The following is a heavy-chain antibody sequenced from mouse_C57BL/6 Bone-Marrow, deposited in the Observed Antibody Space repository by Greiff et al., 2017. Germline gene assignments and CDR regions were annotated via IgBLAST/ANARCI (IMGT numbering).Heavy chain of an antibody. CDR2: IYPGSGST. CDR1: GYTFTSYW. CDR3: AVSDYYYVVAY. Sequence: QVQLKESGAELVKPGASVKMSCKASGYTFTSYWITWVKQRPGQGLEWIGDIYPGSGSTNYNEKFKSKATLTVYTSSSTAYMRLSSLTSEDSAVYYIAVSDYYYVVAYWGQEALVTVSA. D-gene: IGHD1-1*01. V-gene: IGHV1-55*01. J-gene: IGHJ3*01.